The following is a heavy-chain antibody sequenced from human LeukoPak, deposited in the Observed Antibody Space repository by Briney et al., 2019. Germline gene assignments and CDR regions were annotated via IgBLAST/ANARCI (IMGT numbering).Heavy chain of an antibody. D-gene: IGHD3-10*01. CDR2: ISSTSTYI. CDR3: AKDFSGATDS. Sequence: GGSLRLSCAASGFTFSSFTMNWVRQAPGKGLEWVSSISSTSTYIHYADSVKGRFTISRDNAKNSLYLQMNSLRAEDTAVYFCAKDFSGATDSWGQGTQVTVSS. V-gene: IGHV3-21*01. CDR1: GFTFSSFT. J-gene: IGHJ4*02.